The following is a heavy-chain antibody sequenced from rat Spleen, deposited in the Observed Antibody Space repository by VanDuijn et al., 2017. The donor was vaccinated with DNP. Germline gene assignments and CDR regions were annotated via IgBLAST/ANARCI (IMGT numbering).Heavy chain of an antibody. Sequence: EVQLVESGGGPVQPGRSLKLSCVASGFTFSDHNMAWVRQAPKKGLEWVATINYDGSNTYYRDSVKGRFTISRDNAKSTLYLQMNSLRSEDTATYYCTRGLSGGFAYWGQGTLVTVSS. CDR1: GFTFSDHN. CDR3: TRGLSGGFAY. CDR2: INYDGSNT. V-gene: IGHV5-7*01. J-gene: IGHJ3*01. D-gene: IGHD1-1*01.